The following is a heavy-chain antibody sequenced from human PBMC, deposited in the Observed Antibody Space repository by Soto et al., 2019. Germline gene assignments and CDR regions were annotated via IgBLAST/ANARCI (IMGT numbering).Heavy chain of an antibody. Sequence: SETLSLTCTVSGGSISSSSYYWGWIRQPPGKGLEWIGSIYYSGSTYYNPSLKSRVTISVDTSKNQFSLKLSSVTAADTAVYYCARQKVGATLYYYYGMDVWGEGVTVTVSS. CDR1: GGSISSSSYY. J-gene: IGHJ6*02. CDR2: IYYSGST. V-gene: IGHV4-39*01. CDR3: ARQKVGATLYYYYGMDV. D-gene: IGHD1-26*01.